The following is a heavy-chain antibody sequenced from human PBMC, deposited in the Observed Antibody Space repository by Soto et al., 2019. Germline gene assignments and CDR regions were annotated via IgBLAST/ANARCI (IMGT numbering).Heavy chain of an antibody. CDR3: VTPASSFDWTLDL. V-gene: IGHV3-33*01. J-gene: IGHJ2*01. Sequence: PVGSLRLSCAASGFMSSTHAMHWVRQAPGKGLEWVAAIWYDGSNQYYVDSVKGRFTISRDTSKNILYLEVNSLRVDDTAVYYCVTPASSFDWTLDLWGRGTLVTVSS. D-gene: IGHD6-6*01. CDR1: GFMSSTHA. CDR2: IWYDGSNQ.